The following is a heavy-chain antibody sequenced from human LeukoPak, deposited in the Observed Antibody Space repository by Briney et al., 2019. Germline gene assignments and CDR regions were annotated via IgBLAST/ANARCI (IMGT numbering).Heavy chain of an antibody. Sequence: PGGSLRLSCAGSGFTFSSYWMHWVRQAPGKGLVWVSRIKTDGTTTYYADSVKGRFTVSRDNAKNTLYLQMTSLRAEDTALYYCAKHYRLGQWPPYDDFDFWGQGTMVTVSS. CDR3: AKHYRLGQWPPYDDFDF. J-gene: IGHJ3*01. CDR1: GFTFSSYW. CDR2: IKTDGTTT. V-gene: IGHV3-74*01. D-gene: IGHD6-19*01.